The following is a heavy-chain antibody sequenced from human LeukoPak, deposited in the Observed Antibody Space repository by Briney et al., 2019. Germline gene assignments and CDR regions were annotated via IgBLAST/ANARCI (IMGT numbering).Heavy chain of an antibody. Sequence: SETPSLTCTVSGDSINSLDLWSWVRQPPGKGLEWIGEMYLSGTTHSNPSVKSRVTISVDTSKNQFSLKLSSVTAADTAVYYCATYSSSRRFDYWGQGTLVTVSS. CDR3: ATYSSSRRFDY. V-gene: IGHV4-4*02. D-gene: IGHD6-13*01. CDR2: MYLSGTT. J-gene: IGHJ4*02. CDR1: GDSINSLDL.